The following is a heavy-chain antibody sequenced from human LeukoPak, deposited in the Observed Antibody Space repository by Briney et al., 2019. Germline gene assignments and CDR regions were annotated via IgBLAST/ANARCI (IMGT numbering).Heavy chain of an antibody. D-gene: IGHD5-12*01. CDR3: AKDPGYSGYDYFDY. V-gene: IGHV3-23*01. J-gene: IGHJ4*02. Sequence: GKSLRLSCAASGFTFSNYAMNWVRQAPGKGLEWVSAISGSVTTTYYADSVKSRFTISRDNSKNTLYLQMNSLRAEDTAIYYCAKDPGYSGYDYFDYWGQGTLVTVSS. CDR1: GFTFSNYA. CDR2: ISGSVTTT.